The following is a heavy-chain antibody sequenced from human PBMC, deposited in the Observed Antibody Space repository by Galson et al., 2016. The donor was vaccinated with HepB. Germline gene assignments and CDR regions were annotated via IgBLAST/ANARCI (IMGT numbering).Heavy chain of an antibody. Sequence: SVKVSCKASGDTFSSYGFSWVRQAPGQGLEWMGGIIPILGKGNYAQKFQGRVTITADESTSTAYMELSSLRSDDTTVYYCAREWFEYQLLPGMDVWGQGTTVTVSS. CDR1: GDTFSSYG. V-gene: IGHV1-69*10. J-gene: IGHJ6*02. CDR2: IIPILGKG. D-gene: IGHD2-2*01. CDR3: AREWFEYQLLPGMDV.